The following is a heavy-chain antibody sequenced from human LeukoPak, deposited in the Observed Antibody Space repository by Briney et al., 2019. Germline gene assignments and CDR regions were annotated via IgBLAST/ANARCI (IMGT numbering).Heavy chain of an antibody. D-gene: IGHD1-26*01. J-gene: IGHJ6*03. V-gene: IGHV3-66*02. CDR3: ARVKLKYTGSHYYYYMDV. CDR1: GVSVSSNY. Sequence: GGSLRLSCAASGVSVSSNYMSWVRQAPGKGLEWVSTIYSGGSTYYVDSVKGRFTISRDNSKNTLYLQMSSLRPDDAAVYYCARVKLKYTGSHYYYYMDVRGKGTTVTVS. CDR2: IYSGGST.